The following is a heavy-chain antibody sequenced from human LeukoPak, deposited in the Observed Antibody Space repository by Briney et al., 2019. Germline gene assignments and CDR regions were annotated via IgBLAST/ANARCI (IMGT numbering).Heavy chain of an antibody. CDR3: AATKSTVAGSYYFDY. CDR2: IFYTGVT. CDR1: GSSISTSY. D-gene: IGHD6-19*01. V-gene: IGHV4-59*08. Sequence: SETLSLTCTVSGSSISTSYWSWIRQPPGKRLEWIAYIFYTGVTNFNPSLKSRVTISVDTSRSQFSLNLSSVTAADTAVYYCAATKSTVAGSYYFDYWGQGLLVTVSS. J-gene: IGHJ4*02.